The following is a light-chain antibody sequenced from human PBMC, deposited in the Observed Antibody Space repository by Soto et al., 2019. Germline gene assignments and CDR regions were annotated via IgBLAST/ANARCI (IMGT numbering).Light chain of an antibody. V-gene: IGKV3-15*01. CDR3: QQYNNWPPET. J-gene: IGKJ1*01. CDR2: GAS. Sequence: EIVMTQSPATLSVSPGERATLSCRASQSVSSNLAWYQQKPGQAPRLLIYGASTRATGNPARFSGGGSGTEFTLTISSLQSEDFAVYYWQQYNNWPPETFGQGTKVEIK. CDR1: QSVSSN.